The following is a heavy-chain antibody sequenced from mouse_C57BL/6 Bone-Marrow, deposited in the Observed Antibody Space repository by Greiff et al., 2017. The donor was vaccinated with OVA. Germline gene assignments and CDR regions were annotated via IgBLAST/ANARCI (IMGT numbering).Heavy chain of an antibody. Sequence: EVMLVESGGGLVQPGGSLKLSCAASGFTFSDYYMYWVRQTPEKRLEWVAYISNGGGSTYYPDTVKGRFTISRDNAKNTLYLQMSRLKSEDTAMYYCARHENDYDYFDYWGQGTTLTVSS. V-gene: IGHV5-12*01. CDR3: ARHENDYDYFDY. CDR1: GFTFSDYY. CDR2: ISNGGGST. J-gene: IGHJ2*01. D-gene: IGHD2-4*01.